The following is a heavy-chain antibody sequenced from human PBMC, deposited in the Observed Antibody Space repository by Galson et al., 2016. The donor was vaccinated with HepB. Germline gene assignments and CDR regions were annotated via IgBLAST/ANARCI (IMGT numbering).Heavy chain of an antibody. Sequence: AMSWVRQAPGSGLEWVAVISDGGTAHYADSVKGRFTISRDNSKNTVYLQMDSLRAEDRAEYYCARVSGPWVGVPAAKVYFDFWGQGTLVIVSS. J-gene: IGHJ4*02. V-gene: IGHV3-23*01. CDR1: A. CDR2: ISDGGTA. D-gene: IGHD2-2*01. CDR3: ARVSGPWVGVPAAKVYFDF.